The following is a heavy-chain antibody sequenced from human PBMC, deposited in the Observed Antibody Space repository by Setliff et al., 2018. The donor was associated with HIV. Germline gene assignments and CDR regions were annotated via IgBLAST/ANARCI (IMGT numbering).Heavy chain of an antibody. J-gene: IGHJ6*04. V-gene: IGHV3-23*01. D-gene: IGHD3-10*01. CDR2: IGGSGDKK. Sequence: GGSLRLSCAVSGITFSSYAMSWVRQAPGKGLEWVSVIGGSGDKKYYADSVKGRFAISRDNRKNTLYLQMNSLRAEGTAIYYCVRTGLGLREVLSPGVWGTGTTVTVSS. CDR3: VRTGLGLREVLSPGV. CDR1: GITFSSYA.